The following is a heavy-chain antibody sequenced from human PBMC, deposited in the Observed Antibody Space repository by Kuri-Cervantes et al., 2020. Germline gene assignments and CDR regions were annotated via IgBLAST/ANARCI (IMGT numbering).Heavy chain of an antibody. Sequence: SETLSLTCTVSGGSVSSDSYYWSWIRQPPGKGLEWNGYIYYSVSTNYNPSLKSRVTISVDTSKNQFSLKLSSVTAADTAVYYCASHRVNGSGWYVRRVSYFDYWGQGTLVTVSS. CDR1: GGSVSSDSYY. V-gene: IGHV4-61*01. D-gene: IGHD6-19*01. CDR2: IYYSVST. CDR3: ASHRVNGSGWYVRRVSYFDY. J-gene: IGHJ4*02.